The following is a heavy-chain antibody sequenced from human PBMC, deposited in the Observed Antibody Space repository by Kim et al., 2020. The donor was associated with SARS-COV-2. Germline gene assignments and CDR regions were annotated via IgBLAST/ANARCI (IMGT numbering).Heavy chain of an antibody. CDR2: IYPDDSDT. V-gene: IGHV5-51*01. D-gene: IGHD1-26*01. Sequence: GESLKISCKGSGFSFTTYWIGWVRQMPGKGLEWVGIIYPDDSDTRYSPSFQGQVTFSADKSITTAYLKWTSLKASDTAIYYCARRETVAHGKIWAFDYWGQGTLVTVSS. CDR3: ARRETVAHGKIWAFDY. J-gene: IGHJ4*02. CDR1: GFSFTTYW.